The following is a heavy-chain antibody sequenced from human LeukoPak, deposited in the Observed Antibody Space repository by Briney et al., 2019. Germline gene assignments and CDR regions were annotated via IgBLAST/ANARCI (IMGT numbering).Heavy chain of an antibody. CDR2: ISGSGGST. V-gene: IGHV3-23*01. CDR3: AKLYYYGSGSYYKAKYYFDY. Sequence: GGSLRLSCAASGFTFSSYAMSWVRQAPGKGLEWVSAISGSGGSTYYADSVEGRFTISRDNSRNTLYLRMNSLRAEDTAVYYCAKLYYYGSGSYYKAKYYFDYWGQGTLVTVSS. J-gene: IGHJ4*02. D-gene: IGHD3-10*01. CDR1: GFTFSSYA.